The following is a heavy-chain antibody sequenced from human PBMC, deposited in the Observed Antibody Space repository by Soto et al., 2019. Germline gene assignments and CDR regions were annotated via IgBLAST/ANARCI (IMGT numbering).Heavy chain of an antibody. CDR1: GGSISSSSYY. CDR2: IYYSGST. CDR3: AIVEAVAAHY. J-gene: IGHJ4*02. Sequence: SETLSLTCTVSGGSISSSSYYWGWIRQPPGKGLEWIGSIYYSGSTYYNPSLKSRVTISVDTSKNQFSLKLSSVTAADTAVYYCAIVEAVAAHYWGQGTLVTVSS. V-gene: IGHV4-39*01. D-gene: IGHD6-19*01.